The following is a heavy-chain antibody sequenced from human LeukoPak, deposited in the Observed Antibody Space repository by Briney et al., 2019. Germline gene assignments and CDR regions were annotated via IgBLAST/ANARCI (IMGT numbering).Heavy chain of an antibody. Sequence: ASVKVSCKVSGYTLTELSMHWVRQAPGKGLEWMGGFDLEDGETIYAQKFQGRVTMTEDPSTDTAYMELGSLRSEDTAVYYCATNSGGSSGYYYYWGQGTLVTVSS. CDR3: ATNSGGSSGYYYY. CDR1: GYTLTELS. V-gene: IGHV1-24*01. CDR2: FDLEDGET. J-gene: IGHJ4*02. D-gene: IGHD3-22*01.